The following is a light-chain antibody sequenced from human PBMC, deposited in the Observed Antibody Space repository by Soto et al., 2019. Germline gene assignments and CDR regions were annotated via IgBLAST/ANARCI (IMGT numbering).Light chain of an antibody. V-gene: IGLV2-14*01. Sequence: QSALTQPASVSGSPGQSITISCTGTSSDVGGHNYVSWYQQHPGKVPKRMISEVSKRPSGVSNRFSGSKSGNTASLTISGFQAEDLAVYYCSSYTTTYSVVFGGGTKVTVL. CDR2: EVS. J-gene: IGLJ2*01. CDR1: SSDVGGHNY. CDR3: SSYTTTYSVV.